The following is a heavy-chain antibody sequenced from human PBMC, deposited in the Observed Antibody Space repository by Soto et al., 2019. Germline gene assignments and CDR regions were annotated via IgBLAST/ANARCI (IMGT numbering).Heavy chain of an antibody. CDR2: INPNSGGT. J-gene: IGHJ6*02. CDR1: GYTFTGYY. D-gene: IGHD6-13*01. V-gene: IGHV1-2*04. Sequence: ASVKVSCKASGYTFTGYYMHWVRQAPGQGLEWMGWINPNSGGTNYAQKFQGWVTMTRDTSISTAYMELSRLRSDDTAVYYCARDHSSSWYGTDYYYGMDVWGQGTTVTSP. CDR3: ARDHSSSWYGTDYYYGMDV.